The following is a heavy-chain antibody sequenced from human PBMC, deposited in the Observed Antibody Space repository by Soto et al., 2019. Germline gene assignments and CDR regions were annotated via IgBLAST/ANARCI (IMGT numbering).Heavy chain of an antibody. CDR2: ISAYNGNT. Sequence: GASVKVSCKASGYTFTSYGISWVRQAPGQGLEWMGWISAYNGNTNYAQKLQGRVTMTTDTSTSTAYMELRSLRSDDTAVYYCARVYYDFXXXYYHDYWGQGTLVTVSS. D-gene: IGHD3-3*01. V-gene: IGHV1-18*01. J-gene: IGHJ4*02. CDR3: ARVYYDFXXXYYHDY. CDR1: GYTFTSYG.